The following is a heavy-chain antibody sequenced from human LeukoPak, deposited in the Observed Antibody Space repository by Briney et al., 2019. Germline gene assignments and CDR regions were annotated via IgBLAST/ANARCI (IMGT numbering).Heavy chain of an antibody. J-gene: IGHJ3*02. Sequence: SGTLSLTCAVSGGSISSSNWWSWVRQPPGKGQEWIGRIYTSGSTNYNPSLKSRVTMSVDTSKNQFSLKLSSVTAADTAVYYCARDPRGVIGPDAFDIWGQGTMVTVSS. CDR2: IYTSGST. CDR1: GGSISSSNW. V-gene: IGHV4-4*02. CDR3: ARDPRGVIGPDAFDI. D-gene: IGHD3-16*02.